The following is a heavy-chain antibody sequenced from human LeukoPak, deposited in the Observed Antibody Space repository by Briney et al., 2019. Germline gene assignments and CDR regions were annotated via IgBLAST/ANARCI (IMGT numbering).Heavy chain of an antibody. CDR2: ISGSGGST. D-gene: IGHD5-18*01. J-gene: IGHJ1*01. CDR3: AKDPGYSYGSEYFQH. V-gene: IGHV3-23*01. CDR1: GFTCSSYA. Sequence: GGSLRLSCAASGFTCSSYAMSWVRQAPGKGLEWVSAISGSGGSTYYADSVKGRFTISRDNSKNTLYLQMNSLRAEDTAVYYCAKDPGYSYGSEYFQHWGQGTLVTVSS.